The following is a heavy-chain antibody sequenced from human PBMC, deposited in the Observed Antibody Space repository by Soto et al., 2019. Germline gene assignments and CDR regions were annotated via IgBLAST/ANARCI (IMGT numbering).Heavy chain of an antibody. CDR1: GYTFTGYY. CDR2: INPNSGGT. V-gene: IGHV1-2*04. Sequence: ASVKVSCKASGYTFTGYYMHWVRQAPGQGLEWMGWINPNSGGTNYAQKFQGWVTMTRDTSISTAYMELSRLRSDDTAVYYCARDGYCTNGVCYPGEYYFDYWGQGTLVTVSS. J-gene: IGHJ4*02. CDR3: ARDGYCTNGVCYPGEYYFDY. D-gene: IGHD2-8*01.